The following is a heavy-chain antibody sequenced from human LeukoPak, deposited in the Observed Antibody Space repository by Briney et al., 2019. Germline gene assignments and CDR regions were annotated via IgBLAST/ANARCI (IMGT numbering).Heavy chain of an antibody. J-gene: IGHJ5*02. D-gene: IGHD3-10*01. CDR2: IYYSGST. CDR3: ARSHPPYYYGSGAP. Sequence: SETLSLTCTVSGGSISNYYWYWMRQPPGKGLEWIGYIYYSGSTNYNPSLKSRVTISVDTSKNQFSLKLSSVTAADTAVYYCARSHPPYYYGSGAPWGQGTLVTVSS. V-gene: IGHV4-59*01. CDR1: GGSISNYY.